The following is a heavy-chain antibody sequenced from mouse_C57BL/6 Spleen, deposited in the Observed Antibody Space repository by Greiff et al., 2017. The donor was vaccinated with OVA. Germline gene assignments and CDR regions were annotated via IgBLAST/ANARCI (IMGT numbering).Heavy chain of an antibody. J-gene: IGHJ1*03. V-gene: IGHV1-52*01. Sequence: QVQLQQPGAELVRPGSSVKLSCKASGYTFPSYWMHWVKQRPIQGLEWIGNIDPSDSETHYNQKFKDKATLTVDKSSSTAYMQLSSLTSEDSAVYYCARRNGYDGGYFDVWGTGTTVTVSS. CDR2: IDPSDSET. CDR3: ARRNGYDGGYFDV. D-gene: IGHD2-2*01. CDR1: GYTFPSYW.